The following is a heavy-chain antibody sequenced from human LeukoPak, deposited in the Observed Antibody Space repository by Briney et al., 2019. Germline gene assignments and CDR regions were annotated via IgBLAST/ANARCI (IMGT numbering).Heavy chain of an antibody. CDR3: ASSPETATSYYFDY. Sequence: PGGSLRLSCAASGFTFSDYYMNWIRQTPGKGLEWVSYISSSGSIIYYADSVKGRFTISRDNAKNSVYLQMNSLRAEDTAVYYCASSPETATSYYFDYWGQGTLVTVSS. CDR2: ISSSGSII. J-gene: IGHJ4*02. V-gene: IGHV3-11*01. CDR1: GFTFSDYY. D-gene: IGHD2-21*02.